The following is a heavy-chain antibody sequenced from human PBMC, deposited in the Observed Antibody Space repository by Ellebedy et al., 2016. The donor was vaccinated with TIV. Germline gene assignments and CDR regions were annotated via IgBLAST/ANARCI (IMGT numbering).Heavy chain of an antibody. V-gene: IGHV1-69*10. CDR1: LGSFSSYV. Sequence: SVKVSCKASLGSFSSYVISCVRQAPGQGLEWLGGIIPVLETPYYAQVFQGRRPVSADKSTNTAYMELSSLTSEDKAVYYCAADLASVGQWGQGTLVIVSS. J-gene: IGHJ1*01. D-gene: IGHD1-26*01. CDR2: IIPVLETP. CDR3: AADLASVGQ.